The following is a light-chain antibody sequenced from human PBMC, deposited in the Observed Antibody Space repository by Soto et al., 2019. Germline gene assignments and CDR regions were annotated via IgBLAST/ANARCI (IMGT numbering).Light chain of an antibody. CDR3: QQRSNWPPIT. V-gene: IGKV3-11*01. CDR1: QSVSSY. CDR2: DAS. Sequence: VITQSPATLSVSPGDRATLSCRASQSVSSYLAWYQQKPGQAPRLLIYDASNRATGIPARFSGSGSGTDFTLTISSLEPEDFAVYYCQQRSNWPPITFGQGTRLEIK. J-gene: IGKJ5*01.